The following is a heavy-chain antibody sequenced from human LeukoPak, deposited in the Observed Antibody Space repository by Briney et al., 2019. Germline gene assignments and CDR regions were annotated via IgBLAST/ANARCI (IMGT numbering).Heavy chain of an antibody. D-gene: IGHD5-12*01. CDR3: AKDRPTWPIDY. CDR2: ISHEGSSQ. V-gene: IGHV3-30*18. J-gene: IGHJ4*02. Sequence: GGSLRLSCAGSGFSFGSYGMHWVRQAPGKGLEWVAVISHEGSSQYYADSVKGRFTISRDNSKNMVYLQMNSLRDEDTAVYYCAKDRPTWPIDYWGQGTLVTVSS. CDR1: GFSFGSYG.